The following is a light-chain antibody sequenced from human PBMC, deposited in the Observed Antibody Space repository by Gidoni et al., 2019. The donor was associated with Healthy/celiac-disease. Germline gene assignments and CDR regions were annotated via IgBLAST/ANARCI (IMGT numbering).Light chain of an antibody. V-gene: IGKV3-11*01. CDR3: QQRSNWPPGFT. J-gene: IGKJ4*01. CDR1: QSVSSY. Sequence: ELVLTQSPANLSLSPGARATLSCRASQSVSSYLAWYQQKPGQAPRLLIYDASNRATVIPARFSGSGSVTDFTLTISSLEPEDFAFYYCQQRSNWPPGFTFGGGTKVEIK. CDR2: DAS.